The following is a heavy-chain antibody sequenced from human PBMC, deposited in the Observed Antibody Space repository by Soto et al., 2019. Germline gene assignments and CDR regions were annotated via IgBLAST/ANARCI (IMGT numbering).Heavy chain of an antibody. CDR1: GGTFSSYT. CDR3: AREKGGSGRGYYYYMDV. CDR2: IIPILGIA. Sequence: ASVKVSCKASGGTFSSYTISWVRQAPGQGLEWMGRIIPILGIANYAQKFQGRVTITADKSTSTAYMELSSLRSEDTAVYYCAREKGGSGRGYYYYMDVWGKGTTVTVSS. J-gene: IGHJ6*03. D-gene: IGHD3-16*01. V-gene: IGHV1-69*04.